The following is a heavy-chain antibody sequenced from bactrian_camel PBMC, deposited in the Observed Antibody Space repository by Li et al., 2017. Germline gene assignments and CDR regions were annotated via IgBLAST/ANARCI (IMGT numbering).Heavy chain of an antibody. V-gene: IGHV3S53*01. CDR1: ADALMY. J-gene: IGHJ4*01. CDR3: AGDRPYGAWYMESEYRY. CDR2: VSTGGSST. Sequence: QVQLVESGGGSAQVGGSLRLSCSASADALMYMAWFRQAPGQKREAVAAVSTGGSSTMYVDSVKGRFTISRESGKNTVHLQMNSLIPEDTGVYYCAGDRPYGAWYMESEYRYWGRGTQVTVS. D-gene: IGHD6*01.